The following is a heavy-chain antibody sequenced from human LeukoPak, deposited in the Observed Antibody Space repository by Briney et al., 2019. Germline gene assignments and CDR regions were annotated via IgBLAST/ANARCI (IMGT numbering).Heavy chain of an antibody. J-gene: IGHJ4*02. D-gene: IGHD6-13*01. V-gene: IGHV3-23*01. CDR1: GFTFSSYA. CDR3: AKGIEYSSSSSYDC. Sequence: GGSLRLSRAASGFTFSSYAMSWVRQAPGKGLEWVSAISGSGGSTYYADSVKGRFTISRDNSKNTLYLQMNSLRAEDTAVYYCAKGIEYSSSSSYDCWGQGTLVTVSS. CDR2: ISGSGGST.